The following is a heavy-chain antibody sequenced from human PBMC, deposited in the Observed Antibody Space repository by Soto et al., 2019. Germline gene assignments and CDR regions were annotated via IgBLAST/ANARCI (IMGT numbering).Heavy chain of an antibody. V-gene: IGHV4-59*01. CDR2: IFYSGGT. Sequence: PSETLSLTCTVSGGSISGYYWSWIRQPPGKGLEWIGYIFYSGGTNYNPSLKSRVTISVDTFKNQFALRLNSVTGADTAVYYCARVGSSGWPPDYWGRGTLVTVSS. J-gene: IGHJ4*02. CDR1: GGSISGYY. CDR3: ARVGSSGWPPDY. D-gene: IGHD6-19*01.